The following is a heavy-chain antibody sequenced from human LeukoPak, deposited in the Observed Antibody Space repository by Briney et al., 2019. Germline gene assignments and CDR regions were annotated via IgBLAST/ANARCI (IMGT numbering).Heavy chain of an antibody. V-gene: IGHV3-15*01. CDR2: IKSKTDGGTS. CDR3: AREPYSSSSFDFDY. Sequence: GGSLRLSCAASGFTFTNAWMGWVRQAPGRGLEWVGRIKSKTDGGTSDYAAPVKGRFTVSRDDSKNTLYLQMNSLRTEDTAVYYCAREPYSSSSFDFDYWGQGTLVTVSS. J-gene: IGHJ4*02. D-gene: IGHD6-6*01. CDR1: GFTFTNAW.